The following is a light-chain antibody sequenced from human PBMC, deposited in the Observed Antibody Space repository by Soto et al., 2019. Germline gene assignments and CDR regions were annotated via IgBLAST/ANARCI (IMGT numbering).Light chain of an antibody. CDR2: DAS. V-gene: IGKV1-13*02. Sequence: IQLTHSPSSRAASIADIVSSSFRASQGIRNDLGWYQQKPGKAPKLLIYDASSLESGVPSGFSGSGSGTDFTLTIASLQPHDFATYYCQQYETFSGTFGPGTKVDIK. CDR3: QQYETFSGT. CDR1: QGIRND. J-gene: IGKJ1*01.